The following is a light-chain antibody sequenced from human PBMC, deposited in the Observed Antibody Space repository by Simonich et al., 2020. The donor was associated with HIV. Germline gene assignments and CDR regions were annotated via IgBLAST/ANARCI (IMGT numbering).Light chain of an antibody. CDR3: QQYYSTPWT. J-gene: IGKJ1*01. V-gene: IGKV4-1*01. CDR1: QSVLYSSNNKNY. Sequence: DIVMTQSPDSLAVSLGERATINCKSSQSVLYSSNNKNYLAWYQKKPGQPPNLLIYWASTRESGGPDRFSGSGSGTDFTLTISTLQAEDVAVYYCQQYYSTPWTFGQGTKVEIK. CDR2: WAS.